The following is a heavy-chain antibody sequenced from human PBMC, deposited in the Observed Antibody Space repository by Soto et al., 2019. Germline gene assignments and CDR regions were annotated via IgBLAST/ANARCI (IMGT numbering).Heavy chain of an antibody. CDR3: AKDLSVGYCSSTSCYSPDFDY. J-gene: IGHJ4*02. CDR2: ISGSGGST. CDR1: EFTFSSYA. V-gene: IGHV3-23*01. D-gene: IGHD2-2*01. Sequence: EVQLLESGGGLVQPGGSLRLSCAASEFTFSSYAMSWVRQAPGKGLEWVSAISGSGGSTYYADSVKGRFTISRDNSKNTLYLQMNSLRAEDTAVYYCAKDLSVGYCSSTSCYSPDFDYWGQGTLVTVSS.